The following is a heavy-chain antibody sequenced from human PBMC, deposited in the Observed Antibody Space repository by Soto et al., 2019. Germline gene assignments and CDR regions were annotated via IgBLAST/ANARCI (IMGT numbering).Heavy chain of an antibody. J-gene: IGHJ4*02. CDR2: INHSGST. Sequence: SETLPLTCAFYGGSFSGYYWSWIRQPPGKGLEWIGEINHSGSTNYNPSLKSRVTISVDTSKNQFSLKLSSVTAADTAVYYCARGSKGGLGRPLDYWGQGTLVTVSS. CDR1: GGSFSGYY. CDR3: ARGSKGGLGRPLDY. D-gene: IGHD2-15*01. V-gene: IGHV4-34*01.